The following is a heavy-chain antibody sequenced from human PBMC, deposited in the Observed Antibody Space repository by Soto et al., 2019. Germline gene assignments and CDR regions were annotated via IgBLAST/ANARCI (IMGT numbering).Heavy chain of an antibody. J-gene: IGHJ4*02. V-gene: IGHV3-30-3*01. CDR3: TRVYCTNGVCSTYYFDY. Sequence: GGSLRLSCAASGFTFSSYAMHWVRQAPGKGLEWVAVISYDGSNKYYADSVKGRFTISRDNSKNTLYLQMNSLRAEDTAVYYCTRVYCTNGVCSTYYFDYWGQGTLVTVSS. CDR1: GFTFSSYA. D-gene: IGHD2-8*01. CDR2: ISYDGSNK.